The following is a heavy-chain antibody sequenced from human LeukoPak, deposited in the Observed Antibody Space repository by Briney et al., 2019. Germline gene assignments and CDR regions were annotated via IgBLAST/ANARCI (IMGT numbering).Heavy chain of an antibody. V-gene: IGHV4-4*02. J-gene: IGHJ5*02. Sequence: PSETLSLTCAVSGGSISSSNWWSWVRQPPGKGLEWIGEIYHSGSTNYNPSLKSRVTISVDKSKNQFSLQLNSVTPEDTAVYYCAREIVGATFWFDPWGQGTLVTVSS. CDR2: IYHSGST. D-gene: IGHD1-26*01. CDR3: AREIVGATFWFDP. CDR1: GGSISSSNW.